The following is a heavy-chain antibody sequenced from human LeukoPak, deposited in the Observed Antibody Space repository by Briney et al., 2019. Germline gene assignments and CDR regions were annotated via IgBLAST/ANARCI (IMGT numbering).Heavy chain of an antibody. J-gene: IGHJ4*02. CDR1: GFTFSSYA. V-gene: IGHV3-23*01. D-gene: IGHD3-9*01. CDR2: ISGSGGST. Sequence: GGSLRLSCAASGFTFSSYAMSWVRQAPGKGLEWASAISGSGGSTYYADSVKGRFTISRDNSKNTLYLQMNSLRAEDTAVYYCARGSNILTAQSYWGQGTLVTVSS. CDR3: ARGSNILTAQSY.